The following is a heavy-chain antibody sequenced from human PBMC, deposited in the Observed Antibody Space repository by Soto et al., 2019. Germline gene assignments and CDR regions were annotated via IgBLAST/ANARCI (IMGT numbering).Heavy chain of an antibody. D-gene: IGHD6-19*01. J-gene: IGHJ4*02. CDR3: AREGEGAVALDY. Sequence: QVQLVQSGAEVKKPGASVKVSCKASGYTFTSYYMHWVRQAPGQGLEWMGIINPSGGSTSYAQKFTGRVTMTRDTSTSTVYMELSSLRSEDTAVYYCAREGEGAVALDYWGQGTLVTVSS. CDR1: GYTFTSYY. CDR2: INPSGGST. V-gene: IGHV1-46*01.